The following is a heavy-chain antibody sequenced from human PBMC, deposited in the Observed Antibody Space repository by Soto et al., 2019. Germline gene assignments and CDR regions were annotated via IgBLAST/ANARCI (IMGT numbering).Heavy chain of an antibody. J-gene: IGHJ4*02. D-gene: IGHD1-26*01. V-gene: IGHV1-69*08. CDR2: IIPILGIA. CDR1: GGTFSSYT. CDR3: AGDGGIVGATRHYCFDY. Sequence: QVQLVQSGAEVKKPGSSVKVSCKASGGTFSSYTISWVRQAPGQGLEWMGRIIPILGIANYAQKFQGRVTITADKSTSTACMELRSLRSEDTAVYYCAGDGGIVGATRHYCFDYWGQGTLVTVSS.